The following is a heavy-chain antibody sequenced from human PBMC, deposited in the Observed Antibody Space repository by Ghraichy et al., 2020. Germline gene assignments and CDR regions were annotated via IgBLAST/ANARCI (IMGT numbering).Heavy chain of an antibody. CDR1: GGSITSFY. CDR3: ARANFYVSGTLDY. Sequence: ESLNISCTVSGGSITSFYWGWIRQPPGKGLEWIGYIYHSGTANYNPSLKSRATMSVDTSKKQFSLKLTSVTTADTAVYYCARANFYVSGTLDYWGQGNLVTVS. V-gene: IGHV4-59*01. D-gene: IGHD3-10*01. J-gene: IGHJ4*02. CDR2: IYHSGTA.